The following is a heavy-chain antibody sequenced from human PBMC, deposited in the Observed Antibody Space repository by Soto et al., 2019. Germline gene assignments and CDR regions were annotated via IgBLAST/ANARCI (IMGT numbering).Heavy chain of an antibody. CDR3: AREADILNWFDP. Sequence: PSETLSLTCTVSGGSISSYYWSWIRQPPGKGLEWIGYIYYSGSTNYNPSLKSRVTISVDTSKNQFSLYLQMNSLRAEDTAVYYCAREADILNWFDPWGQGTLVTVSS. V-gene: IGHV4-59*12. D-gene: IGHD3-9*01. J-gene: IGHJ5*02. CDR2: IYYSGST. CDR1: GGSISSYY.